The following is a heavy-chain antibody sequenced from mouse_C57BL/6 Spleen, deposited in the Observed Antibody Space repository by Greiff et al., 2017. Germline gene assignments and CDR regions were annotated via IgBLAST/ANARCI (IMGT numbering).Heavy chain of an antibody. CDR2: IDPETGGT. Sequence: QVQLQQSGAELVRPGASVTLSCKASGYTFTDYEMHWVKQTPVHGLEWIGAIDPETGGTAYNQKFKGKAILTADKASSTAYMELRSLTSEDSAVYYCTKLTGTGVGCWGKGATLTAAS. D-gene: IGHD4-1*01. CDR3: TKLTGTGVGC. J-gene: IGHJ2*01. CDR1: GYTFTDYE. V-gene: IGHV1-15*01.